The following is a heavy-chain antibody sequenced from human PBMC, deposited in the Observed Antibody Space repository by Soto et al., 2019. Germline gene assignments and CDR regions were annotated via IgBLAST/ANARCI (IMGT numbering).Heavy chain of an antibody. CDR3: STKRTGITTIGPGY. CDR1: GFTFSNAW. J-gene: IGHJ4*02. D-gene: IGHD1-20*01. V-gene: IGHV3-15*01. Sequence: GGSLRLSCAASGFTFSNAWMTWVRQAPGKGLEWVGRIKSKTDGGTTDCAAAVKGRFTISRDDSKNTVYLQMNGLEAEDTAVYYCSTKRTGITTIGPGYWGQGTLVTVSS. CDR2: IKSKTDGGTT.